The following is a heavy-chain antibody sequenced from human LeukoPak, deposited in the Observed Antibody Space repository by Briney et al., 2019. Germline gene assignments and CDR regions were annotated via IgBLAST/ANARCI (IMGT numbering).Heavy chain of an antibody. D-gene: IGHD3-10*01. CDR3: ARTPYYYGSGSFH. V-gene: IGHV3-48*03. CDR1: GFTFSSYE. J-gene: IGHJ4*02. CDR2: ISSSGSTI. Sequence: GGSLRLSCAASGFTFSSYEMNWVRQAPGKGLKWVSYISSSGSTIYYADSVKGRFTISRDNAKNSLYLQMNSLRAEDTAVYYCARTPYYYGSGSFHWGQGTLVTVSS.